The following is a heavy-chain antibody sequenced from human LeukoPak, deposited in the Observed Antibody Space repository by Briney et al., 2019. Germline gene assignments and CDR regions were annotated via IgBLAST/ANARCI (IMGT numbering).Heavy chain of an antibody. J-gene: IGHJ4*02. Sequence: PSETLSLTCTVSGGSISNYYWSWIRQPAGKGLEWIGRIYSSGSTDYNPSLKSRVTMSVDTSKNQFSLRLSSVTAADTAVYYCARGPPPDFDYWGQGTLVTVSS. CDR2: IYSSGST. V-gene: IGHV4-4*07. CDR3: ARGPPPDFDY. CDR1: GGSISNYY.